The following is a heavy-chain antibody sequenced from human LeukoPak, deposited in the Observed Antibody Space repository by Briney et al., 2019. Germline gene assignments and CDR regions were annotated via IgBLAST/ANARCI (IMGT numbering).Heavy chain of an antibody. Sequence: GVSVRLSCAASVFTFSSYCMHWVRQPPARGLEWVAFIRYYGSNKYYADSVKGRFTIHRDNSKNTLYLQLNSLRAEDTALYYCVLIAADGHFDCWGQGTLVTVSS. CDR2: IRYYGSNK. J-gene: IGHJ4*02. CDR3: VLIAADGHFDC. D-gene: IGHD6-13*01. V-gene: IGHV3-30*02. CDR1: VFTFSSYC.